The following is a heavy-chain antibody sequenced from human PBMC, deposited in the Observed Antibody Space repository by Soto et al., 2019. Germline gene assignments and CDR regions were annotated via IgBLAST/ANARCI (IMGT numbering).Heavy chain of an antibody. CDR3: AREIQSGYYVLGFFDY. Sequence: QVQLVQSGAEVKKPGSSVKVSCKASGGTFSSYAISWVRQAPGQGLEWLGGIIPIFGTANYAQKFQGRVTITADESTSTAYMELSSLRSEDTAVYYCAREIQSGYYVLGFFDYWGQGTLVTVSS. D-gene: IGHD3-22*01. CDR2: IIPIFGTA. J-gene: IGHJ4*02. CDR1: GGTFSSYA. V-gene: IGHV1-69*01.